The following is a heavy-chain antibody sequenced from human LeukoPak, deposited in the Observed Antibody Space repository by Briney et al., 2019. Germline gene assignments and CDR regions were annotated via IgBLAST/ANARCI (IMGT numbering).Heavy chain of an antibody. J-gene: IGHJ4*02. CDR1: GYTFTGYY. CDR2: INPNSGGT. D-gene: IGHD1-7*01. Sequence: ASVKVSCKASGYTFTGYYMHWVRQAPGQGLEWMGWINPNSGGTNNAQKFQGRVTMTRDTSISTAYMELSRLRSDDTAVYYCARDPTLGLPQGFDYWGQGTLVTVSS. CDR3: ARDPTLGLPQGFDY. V-gene: IGHV1-2*02.